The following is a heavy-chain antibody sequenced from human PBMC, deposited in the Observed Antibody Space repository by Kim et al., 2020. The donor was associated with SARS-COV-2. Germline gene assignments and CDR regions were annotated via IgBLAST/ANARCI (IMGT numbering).Heavy chain of an antibody. V-gene: IGHV3-30-3*01. Sequence: GGSLRLSCAASGFTFSSCAMHWVRQAPGKGLEWVAVISYDGSNKNYADSVKGRFTISRDNSKNTLYLQMNSLRAEDTAVYYCARDPGSRLRGAIYSYDG. CDR1: GFTFSSCA. CDR2: ISYDGSNK. J-gene: IGHJ6*01. CDR3: ARDPGSRLRGAIYSYDG. D-gene: IGHD3-10*01.